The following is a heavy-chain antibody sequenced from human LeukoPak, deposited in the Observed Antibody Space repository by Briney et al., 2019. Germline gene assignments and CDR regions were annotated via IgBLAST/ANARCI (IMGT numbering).Heavy chain of an antibody. CDR3: ARDRSGSYYLDAFDI. CDR2: IYYSGST. J-gene: IGHJ3*02. D-gene: IGHD1-26*01. CDR1: GGSISSSSYY. Sequence: SETLSLTCTVSGGSISSSSYYWGWIRQPPGKGLEWIGSIYYSGSTYYNPSLKSRVTISVGTSKNQFSLKLSSVTAADTAVYYCARDRSGSYYLDAFDIWGQGTMVTVSS. V-gene: IGHV4-39*07.